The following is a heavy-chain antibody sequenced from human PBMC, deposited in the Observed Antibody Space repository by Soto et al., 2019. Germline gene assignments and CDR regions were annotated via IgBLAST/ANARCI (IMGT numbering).Heavy chain of an antibody. D-gene: IGHD2-21*02. CDR1: GGTFSSYA. V-gene: IGHV1-69*06. J-gene: IGHJ3*02. Sequence: SVKVSCKASGGTFSSYAISWVRQAPGQGLEWMGGIIPIFGTANYAQKFQGRVPITAAKSTSTAYIELSSLRSEDTAVYYCAREVSGYGGNSWDAFDIWGQGTMVTVSS. CDR2: IIPIFGTA. CDR3: AREVSGYGGNSWDAFDI.